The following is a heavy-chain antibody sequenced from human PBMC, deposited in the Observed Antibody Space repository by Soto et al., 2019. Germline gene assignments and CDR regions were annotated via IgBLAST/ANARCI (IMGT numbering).Heavy chain of an antibody. CDR2: IIPIFGTA. J-gene: IGHJ4*02. D-gene: IGHD6-13*01. V-gene: IGHV1-69*01. CDR1: GGTFSSYA. Sequence: QVQLVQSGAEVKKPGSSVKVSCKASGGTFSSYAISWVRQAPGQGLEWMGGIIPIFGTANYAQKFQGRVTITADESTSSAYMELSSLRSEDTAVYYCASQGSSSWYSRPYNFDYWGQGTLVTVSS. CDR3: ASQGSSSWYSRPYNFDY.